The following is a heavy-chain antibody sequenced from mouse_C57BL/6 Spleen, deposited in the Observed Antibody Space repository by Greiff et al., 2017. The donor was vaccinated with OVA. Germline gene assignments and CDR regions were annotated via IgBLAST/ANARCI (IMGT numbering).Heavy chain of an antibody. CDR2: IYWDDDK. J-gene: IGHJ1*03. V-gene: IGHV8-12*01. D-gene: IGHD1-1*01. CDR1: GFSLSTSGMG. Sequence: QVTLKVSGPGILQSSQTLSLTCSFSGFSLSTSGMGVSWIRQPSGKGLEWLAHIYWDDDKRYNPSLKSRLTISKDTSRNQVFLKITSVDTADTATYYGARRSYYGSSYDWYFDVWGTGTTVTVSS. CDR3: ARRSYYGSSYDWYFDV.